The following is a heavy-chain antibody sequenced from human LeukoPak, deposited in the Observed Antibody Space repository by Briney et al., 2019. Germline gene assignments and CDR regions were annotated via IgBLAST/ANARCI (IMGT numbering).Heavy chain of an antibody. Sequence: GESLRLSCAASGFTFNSFWMTWVRQAPGKGLEWVSIISDNGDYRYYTDSVKGRFTISRDNSKNTVYMQMDSLRTDDTAIYYCAKDRGYHDKTGYRTFDYWGRGTLVTVSS. J-gene: IGHJ4*02. V-gene: IGHV3-23*01. D-gene: IGHD3-9*01. CDR1: GFTFNSFW. CDR3: AKDRGYHDKTGYRTFDY. CDR2: ISDNGDYR.